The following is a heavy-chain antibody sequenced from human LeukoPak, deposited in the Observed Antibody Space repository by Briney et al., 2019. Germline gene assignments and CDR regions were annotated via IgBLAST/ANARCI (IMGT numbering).Heavy chain of an antibody. J-gene: IGHJ5*02. CDR2: ISTYNGNA. Sequence: ASLKVSCKTSGYTFTYFGITWVRQAPGQGLEWMGWISTYNGNAKYAQKLQGRVTMTTDTSTSTAYMELRSLRSDDTAVYYCASSSSWYSNWFDPWGQGTLVTVSS. D-gene: IGHD6-13*01. CDR3: ASSSSWYSNWFDP. CDR1: GYTFTYFG. V-gene: IGHV1-18*01.